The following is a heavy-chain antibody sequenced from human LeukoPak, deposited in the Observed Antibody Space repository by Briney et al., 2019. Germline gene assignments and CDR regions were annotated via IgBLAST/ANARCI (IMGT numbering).Heavy chain of an antibody. D-gene: IGHD3-22*01. J-gene: IGHJ4*02. CDR2: INPSGGST. CDR1: GYTFTSHY. Sequence: ASVKVSCKASGYTFTSHYKHWVRQAPGQGLEWMGIINPSGGSTSYAQKFQGRVTMTRDTSTSTVYMELSSLRSEDTAVYYCARVYISDCSDYYYGFDYWGQGTLVTVSS. CDR3: ARVYISDCSDYYYGFDY. V-gene: IGHV1-46*01.